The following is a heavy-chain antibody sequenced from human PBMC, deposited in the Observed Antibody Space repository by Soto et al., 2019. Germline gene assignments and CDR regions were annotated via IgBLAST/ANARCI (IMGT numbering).Heavy chain of an antibody. CDR2: VSADNGNT. V-gene: IGHV1-18*01. D-gene: IGHD1-26*01. Sequence: GCEWVGWVSADNGNTNYAQKRQDTVTMTTDTSTSTAYMELRSLRSDDTAVYYCARVHHYRLRPAALDFLGQGTMVT. J-gene: IGHJ3*01. CDR3: ARVHHYRLRPAALDF.